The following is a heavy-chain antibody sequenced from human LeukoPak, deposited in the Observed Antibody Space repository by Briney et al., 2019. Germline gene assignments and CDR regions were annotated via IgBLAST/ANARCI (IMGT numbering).Heavy chain of an antibody. J-gene: IGHJ4*02. CDR3: ATDRYYGPIDY. V-gene: IGHV3-23*01. D-gene: IGHD4-17*01. CDR2: IGSSGSVT. Sequence: GGSLRLSCAASEFTFSSSAMSWVRQAPGRGLEWVSTIGSSGSVTYYADSVKGRFTVSRDNSKSTPYLQMNNLRAEDTAVYYCATDRYYGPIDYWGQGTLVTVSS. CDR1: EFTFSSSA.